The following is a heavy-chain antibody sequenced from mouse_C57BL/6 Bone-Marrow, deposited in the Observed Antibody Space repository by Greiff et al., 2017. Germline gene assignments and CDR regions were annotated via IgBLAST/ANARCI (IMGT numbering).Heavy chain of an antibody. J-gene: IGHJ3*01. V-gene: IGHV14-1*01. CDR3: TTDYSILWFAY. CDR2: IDPEDGDT. Sequence: EVQLQQSGAELVRPGASVKLSCTASGFNIKDYYMHWVKQRPEQGLEWIGRIDPEDGDTEYAPKFQGKATMTADTSSNTASLQLSSLTSEDTAVYYCTTDYSILWFAYWGQGTLVTVSA. CDR1: GFNIKDYY. D-gene: IGHD2-5*01.